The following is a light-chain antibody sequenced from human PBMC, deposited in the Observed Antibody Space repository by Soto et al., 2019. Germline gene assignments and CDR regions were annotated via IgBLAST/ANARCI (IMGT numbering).Light chain of an antibody. Sequence: EIVLTQSPVTLSLSPGERATLSCRASQSLNYYLAWYQQKPGQAPRLLIYDASNRATGIPARFSGSGSGTDFTLTISSLEPEDFALYYCQLRSNWPPTFGQGTKVDIK. CDR2: DAS. CDR3: QLRSNWPPT. J-gene: IGKJ1*01. V-gene: IGKV3-11*01. CDR1: QSLNYY.